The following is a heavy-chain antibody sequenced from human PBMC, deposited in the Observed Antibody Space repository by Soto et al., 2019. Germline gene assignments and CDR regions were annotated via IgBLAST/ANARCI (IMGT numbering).Heavy chain of an antibody. D-gene: IGHD3-3*01. Sequence: LXLSCASSGFTFRSYAMSWVRQAPGKGLEWVSAISGSGGSTYYADSVKGRFTISRDNSKNTLYLQMNSLRAEDTAVYYCAKADFTWTPRHFDYWGQGTLVTVSS. V-gene: IGHV3-23*01. J-gene: IGHJ4*02. CDR3: AKADFTWTPRHFDY. CDR2: ISGSGGST. CDR1: GFTFRSYA.